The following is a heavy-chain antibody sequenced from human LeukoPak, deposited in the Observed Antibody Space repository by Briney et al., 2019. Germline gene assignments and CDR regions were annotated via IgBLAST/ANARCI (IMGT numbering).Heavy chain of an antibody. Sequence: GGSLRLSCAASGFTVSSNYMSWVRQAPGKGLEWVSAIYSGDSTYYADSVKGRFTISRDNSKNTLYLQMNSLRAEDTAVYYCAREGAAAAAYYWGQGTLVTVSS. D-gene: IGHD2-2*01. CDR2: IYSGDST. J-gene: IGHJ4*02. CDR3: AREGAAAAAYY. V-gene: IGHV3-53*01. CDR1: GFTVSSNY.